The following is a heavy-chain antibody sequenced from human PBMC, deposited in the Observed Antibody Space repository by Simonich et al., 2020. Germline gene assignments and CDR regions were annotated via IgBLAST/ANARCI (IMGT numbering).Heavy chain of an antibody. D-gene: IGHD3-10*01. V-gene: IGHV1-69*10. CDR1: GGTFSSYA. CDR2: SLPILGIA. Sequence: QVQLVQSGAEVKKPGSSVKVSCKASGGTFSSYAISWVRQAPGQGLEWMGESLPILGIANSDQKSQGKVTITADKSTSTAYMELSSLRSEDTAVYYCARAAGGGSGSYYTEIYYYYGMDVWGQGTTVTVSS. J-gene: IGHJ6*02. CDR3: ARAAGGGSGSYYTEIYYYYGMDV.